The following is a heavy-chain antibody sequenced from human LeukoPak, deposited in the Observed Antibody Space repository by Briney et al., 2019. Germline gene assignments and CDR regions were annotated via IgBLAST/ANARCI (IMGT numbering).Heavy chain of an antibody. CDR2: INPDTGST. CDR1: GYTFTGYF. Sequence: GASVKVSCKTSGYTFTGYFIHWVRQAPGQGLEWMGWINPDTGSTKSARKFQGRVTVTRDSSINTAYMELSRLRSDDTAVYYCARESIGDFAFDIWGQGTMVTVSS. J-gene: IGHJ3*02. D-gene: IGHD3-10*01. CDR3: ARESIGDFAFDI. V-gene: IGHV1-2*02.